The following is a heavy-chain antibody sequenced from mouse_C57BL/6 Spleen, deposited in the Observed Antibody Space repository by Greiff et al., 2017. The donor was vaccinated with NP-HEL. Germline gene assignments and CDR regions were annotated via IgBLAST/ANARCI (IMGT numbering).Heavy chain of an antibody. D-gene: IGHD2-5*01. Sequence: QVQLQQPGTELVKPGASVQLSCKASGYTFTSYWMHWVQQRPGQGLEWIGNINPSTGGTNYNEKFKSKATLTVDKSSSTAYMQLSSLTSEDSAVYDCERYPLDSKDAMDYWGKGTSVTVSS. CDR1: GYTFTSYW. V-gene: IGHV1-53*01. CDR3: ERYPLDSKDAMDY. J-gene: IGHJ4*01. CDR2: INPSTGGT.